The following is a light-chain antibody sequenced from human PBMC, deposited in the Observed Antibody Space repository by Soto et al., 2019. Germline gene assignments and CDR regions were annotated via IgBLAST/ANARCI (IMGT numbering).Light chain of an antibody. Sequence: SYELTQPPSVCVSPGQTASITCSGDKLGEKYVSWHQQKPGQSPVAVIYQDTKRPSGIPDRFSGSNSGNTATLTISGTQAMDEADYYCQAWDRNTMLFGGGTKLTVL. CDR2: QDT. V-gene: IGLV3-1*01. CDR3: QAWDRNTML. J-gene: IGLJ2*01. CDR1: KLGEKY.